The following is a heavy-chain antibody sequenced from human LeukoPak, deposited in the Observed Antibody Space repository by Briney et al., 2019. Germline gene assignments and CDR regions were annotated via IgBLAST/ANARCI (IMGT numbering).Heavy chain of an antibody. CDR3: ARVPGHIVVVTTTDLYFDY. Sequence: ASVKVSCKASGYTFTDYGIICVRQAPGQGLEWIGWISAYNDKTNYAPKLQGRVTMTTDTSTSTAFMELRSLRSDDTAVYYCARVPGHIVVVTTTDLYFDYWGQGTLVTVSS. J-gene: IGHJ4*02. CDR1: GYTFTDYG. D-gene: IGHD2-21*02. CDR2: ISAYNDKT. V-gene: IGHV1-18*01.